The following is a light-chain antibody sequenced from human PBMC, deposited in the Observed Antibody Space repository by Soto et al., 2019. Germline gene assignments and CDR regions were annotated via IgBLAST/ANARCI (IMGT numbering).Light chain of an antibody. V-gene: IGLV1-44*01. CDR1: SSNIGNNA. J-gene: IGLJ1*01. CDR3: AAWDDSLNGLYV. CDR2: SNN. Sequence: QSVLTQPPSVSDAPRQRVTISCSGSSSNIGNNAVNWYQQLPGTAPKLLIYSNNQRPSGVPDRFSGSKSGTSASLAISGLQSEDEADYYCAAWDDSLNGLYVFGTGTKLTVL.